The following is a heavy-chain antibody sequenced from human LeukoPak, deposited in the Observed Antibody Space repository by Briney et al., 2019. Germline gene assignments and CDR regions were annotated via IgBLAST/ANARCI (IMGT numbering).Heavy chain of an antibody. V-gene: IGHV1-2*02. Sequence: ASVKVSCKASGYTFTGYYMHWVRQAPGQGLEWMGWINPNSGGTNYAQKFQGRVTMTRDTSISTACMELSRLRSDDTAVYYCATRTLLWFGELLSDWGQGTLVTVSS. CDR2: INPNSGGT. D-gene: IGHD3-10*01. CDR3: ATRTLLWFGELLSD. CDR1: GYTFTGYY. J-gene: IGHJ4*02.